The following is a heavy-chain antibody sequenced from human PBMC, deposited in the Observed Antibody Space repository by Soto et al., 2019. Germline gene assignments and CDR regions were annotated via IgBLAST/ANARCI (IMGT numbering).Heavy chain of an antibody. CDR2: IDHSGST. J-gene: IGHJ5*02. Sequence: QVQLQESGPGLVKPSQTLSLTCSVSGGSISSGGHYWSWIRQHPGKGLEWIGYIDHSGSTYYNPSLKSRVTISVDTSRNQFSLNLSSVTAADTAVYYCASDYGSGTYYKGNWFDPWGQGTLVTVSS. D-gene: IGHD3-10*01. CDR1: GGSISSGGHY. CDR3: ASDYGSGTYYKGNWFDP. V-gene: IGHV4-31*03.